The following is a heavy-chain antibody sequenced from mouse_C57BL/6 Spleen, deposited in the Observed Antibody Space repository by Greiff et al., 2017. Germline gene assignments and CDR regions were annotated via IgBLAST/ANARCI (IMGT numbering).Heavy chain of an antibody. D-gene: IGHD1-1*01. Sequence: VQLQQSDAELVKPGASVKISCKASGYTFTDYTIHWMKQRPEQGLEWIGYIYPRDGSTKYNEKFKGKATLTADKSSSTAYMQLNILTSEDSAVYVCARSLSTVVATENYFDYWGQGTTLTVSS. J-gene: IGHJ2*01. CDR1: GYTFTDYT. CDR3: ARSLSTVVATENYFDY. CDR2: IYPRDGST. V-gene: IGHV1-78*01.